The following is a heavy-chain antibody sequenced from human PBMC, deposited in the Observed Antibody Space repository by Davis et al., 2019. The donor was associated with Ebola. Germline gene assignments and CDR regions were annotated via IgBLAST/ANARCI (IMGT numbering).Heavy chain of an antibody. CDR2: IRSKAYGGTT. J-gene: IGHJ4*02. V-gene: IGHV3-49*04. Sequence: GGSLRLSCAASGFTFSSYAMSWVRQAPGKGLEWVGFIRSKAYGGTTEYAASVKGRFTISRDDSKSIAYLQMNSLKTEDTAVYYCTDFDYWGQGTLVTVSS. CDR1: GFTFSSYA. CDR3: TDFDY.